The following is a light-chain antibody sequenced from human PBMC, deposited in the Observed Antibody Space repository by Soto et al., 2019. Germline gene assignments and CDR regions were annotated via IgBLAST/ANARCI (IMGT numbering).Light chain of an antibody. CDR1: QGIRNY. CDR3: QQYNTAPLV. CDR2: AAS. J-gene: IGKJ4*01. V-gene: IGKV1-27*01. Sequence: IHMTQSPSCLSGWVGDRVTMVGGASQGIRNYLAWYQQKPGKVPKLLIYAASTLQSGVTSRFSGSGSRTDFNLTIRRLQPADVATHPSQQYNTAPLVFGGGTKVDIK.